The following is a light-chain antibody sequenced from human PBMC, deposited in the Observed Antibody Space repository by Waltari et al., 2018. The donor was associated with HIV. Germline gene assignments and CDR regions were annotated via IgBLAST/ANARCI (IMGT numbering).Light chain of an antibody. CDR3: NSRDSSGNRLVV. J-gene: IGLJ2*01. Sequence: SSEVTQDPAVSVALGQTVRITCPGDSLRNYYPTWYQQKPGQAPVLVIYGKNNRPSGIPDRFSGATSGNTASLTITGAQAEDEADYYCNSRDSSGNRLVVFGGGTKLTVL. CDR2: GKN. V-gene: IGLV3-19*01. CDR1: SLRNYY.